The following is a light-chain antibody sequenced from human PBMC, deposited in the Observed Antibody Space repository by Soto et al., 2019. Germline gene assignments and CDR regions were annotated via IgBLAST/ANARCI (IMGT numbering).Light chain of an antibody. Sequence: DIQMTQSPSSLSASVGDRVTITCRASQSISSYLNWYQQKPGKAPKLLIYSSSILQSGVPSRFSGSGSGTDFTLTISSLQPEDFATYYCQQSYSTPPYTIGQGTKREIK. J-gene: IGKJ2*01. CDR1: QSISSY. V-gene: IGKV1-39*01. CDR3: QQSYSTPPYT. CDR2: SSS.